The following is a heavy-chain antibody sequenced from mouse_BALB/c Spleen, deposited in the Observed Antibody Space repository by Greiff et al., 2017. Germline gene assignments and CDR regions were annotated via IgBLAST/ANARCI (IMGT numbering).Heavy chain of an antibody. Sequence: EVKLMESGGGLVKPGGSLKLSCAASGFTFSSFGMHWVRQAPEKGLEWVAYISSGSSTIYYADTVKGRFTISRDNPKNTLFLQMTSLRSEDTAMYYCARLPYYYGSSSSYWYFDVWGAGTTVTVSS. V-gene: IGHV5-17*02. D-gene: IGHD1-1*01. J-gene: IGHJ1*01. CDR1: GFTFSSFG. CDR3: ARLPYYYGSSSSYWYFDV. CDR2: ISSGSSTI.